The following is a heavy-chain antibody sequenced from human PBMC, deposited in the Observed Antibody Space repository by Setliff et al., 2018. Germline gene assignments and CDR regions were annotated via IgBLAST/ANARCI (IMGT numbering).Heavy chain of an antibody. CDR2: IYYSGRT. CDR3: ARSPSSGAYWNPRPFYSDY. J-gene: IGHJ4*02. Sequence: SETLSLTCTVSGGSISTYYWSWIRQPPGKGLEWIGYIYYSGRTNYNPSLKSRVTISVDTSKNQFSLKLSSVAAADTAVYYCARSPSSGAYWNPRPFYSDYWARGTLVTVSS. CDR1: GGSISTYY. V-gene: IGHV4-59*12. D-gene: IGHD1-26*01.